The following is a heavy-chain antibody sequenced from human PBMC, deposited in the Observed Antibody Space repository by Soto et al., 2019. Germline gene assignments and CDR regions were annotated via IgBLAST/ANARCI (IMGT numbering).Heavy chain of an antibody. J-gene: IGHJ4*02. CDR3: VKDRPSGNLLPAPDYS. V-gene: IGHV3-23*01. Sequence: PGGSLRLSCAASGFTFTNYAMSWVRQAPGEGLEWVSAISGIAGNTYYADSVKGRFTISRDNSKNTLDLQMNSLRVEDTAVYYCVKDRPSGNLLPAPDYSWGQGALVTVSS. CDR1: GFTFTNYA. D-gene: IGHD3-22*01. CDR2: ISGIAGNT.